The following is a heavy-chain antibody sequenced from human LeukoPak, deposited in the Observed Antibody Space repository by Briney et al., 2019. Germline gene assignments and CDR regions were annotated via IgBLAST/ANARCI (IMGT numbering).Heavy chain of an antibody. J-gene: IGHJ5*02. Sequence: SETLSLTCAVSGGSISSSNWWSWVRQPPGKGLEWIGEIYHSGSTNYNPSLKSRVTISVDTSKNQFSLKLSSVTAADTAVYYCARDSSSWPYTWFDPWGQGTLVTVSS. CDR3: ARDSSSWPYTWFDP. CDR1: GGSISSSNW. CDR2: IYHSGST. D-gene: IGHD6-13*01. V-gene: IGHV4-4*02.